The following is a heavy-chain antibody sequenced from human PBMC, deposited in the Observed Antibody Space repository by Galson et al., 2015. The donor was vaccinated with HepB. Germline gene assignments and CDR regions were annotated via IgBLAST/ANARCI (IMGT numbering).Heavy chain of an antibody. J-gene: IGHJ5*02. D-gene: IGHD3-16*02. Sequence: SLRLSCAASGFTFSGSAMHWVRQASGKGLEWVGRIRSKANSYATAYAASVKGRFTISRDDSKNTAYLQMNSLKTEDTAVYYCTILTSLWAVRPWGQGTLVTVSS. CDR3: TILTSLWAVRP. CDR1: GFTFSGSA. V-gene: IGHV3-73*01. CDR2: IRSKANSYAT.